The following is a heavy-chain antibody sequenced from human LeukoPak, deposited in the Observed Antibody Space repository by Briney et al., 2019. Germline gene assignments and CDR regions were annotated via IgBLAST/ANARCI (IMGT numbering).Heavy chain of an antibody. D-gene: IGHD5-18*01. CDR1: GFKLTTYS. CDR2: IGSSGRTM. V-gene: IGHV3-48*02. Sequence: TGGSLRLSCAASGFKLTTYSMNWVRQAPGKGLEWVSHIGSSGRTMFYADSVKGRFTISRDNAKNSLFLQMNSLRDEDTAVYYCARDGGYSYGYTLLIDHWGQGTLVTVSS. J-gene: IGHJ4*02. CDR3: ARDGGYSYGYTLLIDH.